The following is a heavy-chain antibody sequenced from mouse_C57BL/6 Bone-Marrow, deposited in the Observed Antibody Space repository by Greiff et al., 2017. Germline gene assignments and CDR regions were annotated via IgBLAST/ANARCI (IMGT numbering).Heavy chain of an antibody. J-gene: IGHJ3*01. CDR1: GFTFSDYG. D-gene: IGHD1-1*01. CDR3: ARRIATGPFTC. V-gene: IGHV5-17*01. CDR2: ISSGSSTI. Sequence: DVKLQESGGGLVKPGGSLKLSCAASGFTFSDYGMHWVRQAPEKGLEWVAYISSGSSTIYYADTVKGRFTISRDNAKNTLFLQMTSLRSEDPAMYFCARRIATGPFTCWGHGPLVTVS.